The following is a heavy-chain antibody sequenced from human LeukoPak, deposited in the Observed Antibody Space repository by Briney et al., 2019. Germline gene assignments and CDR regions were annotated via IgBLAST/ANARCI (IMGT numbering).Heavy chain of an antibody. V-gene: IGHV4-39*07. J-gene: IGHJ3*02. D-gene: IGHD6-19*01. CDR1: GGSISSSSYY. CDR2: IYYSGST. Sequence: PSETLSLTCTVSGGSISSSSYYWGWIRQPPGKGLEWIGSIYYSGSTYYNPSLKSRVTISVDTSKNQFSLKLSSVTAADTAVYYCANYPPQGSGWGDAFDIWGQGTMVTVSS. CDR3: ANYPPQGSGWGDAFDI.